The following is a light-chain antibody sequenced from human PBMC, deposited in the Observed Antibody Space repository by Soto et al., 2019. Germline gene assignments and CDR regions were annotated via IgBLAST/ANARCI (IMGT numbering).Light chain of an antibody. CDR1: SSNIGAGYD. J-gene: IGLJ2*01. V-gene: IGLV1-40*01. CDR3: QSYDSSLSGLL. CDR2: VNS. Sequence: QLVLTQPPSVSGAPGQRVTISCTGSSSNIGAGYDVHWYQQLPGTAPKLLIYVNSNRPSGVPDRFSGSKSGASASLAITGLQAEDEADYYSQSYDSSLSGLLFGGGTKLTVL.